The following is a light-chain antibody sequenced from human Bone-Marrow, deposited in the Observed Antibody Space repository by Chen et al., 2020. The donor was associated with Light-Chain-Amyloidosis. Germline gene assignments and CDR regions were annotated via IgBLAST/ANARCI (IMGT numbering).Light chain of an antibody. V-gene: IGLV2-14*01. CDR3: SSYTITNTLV. J-gene: IGLJ1*01. CDR1: SSDVGGDNH. Sequence: QSALTQPASVSGSPGQSLTISCPGTSSDVGGDNHVSWYQQHPDKAPKLMIYEVTNRPSWVPDRFSGSKSDNTASLTISELQTKDEADYFCSSYTITNTLVFGSGTRVTV. CDR2: EVT.